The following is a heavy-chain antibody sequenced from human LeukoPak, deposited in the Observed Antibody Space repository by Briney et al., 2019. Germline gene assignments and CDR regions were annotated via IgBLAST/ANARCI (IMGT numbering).Heavy chain of an antibody. J-gene: IGHJ4*02. CDR2: IWPGDSDT. Sequence: GESLKISCRGSGYTFSNYWIGWVRQMRGKGLEWIGIIWPGDSDTRYSPSFQGQITISADKSISTAYLQWSSLRASDTAIYYCARQCYYDSSGFYNEINPFDYWGQGTLVTVSS. V-gene: IGHV5-51*01. CDR1: GYTFSNYW. D-gene: IGHD3-22*01. CDR3: ARQCYYDSSGFYNEINPFDY.